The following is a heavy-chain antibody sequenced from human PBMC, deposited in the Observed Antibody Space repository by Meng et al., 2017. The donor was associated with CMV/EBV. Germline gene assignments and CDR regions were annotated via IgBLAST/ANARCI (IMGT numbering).Heavy chain of an antibody. Sequence: QVQLHESGPGLVKPSETLSLTCTVSGGSISSYYWSWIRQPPGKGLEWIGYIYYSGSTNYNPSLKSRVTISVDTSKNQFSLKLSSVTAADTAVYYCARDSRFGLDPWGQGTLVTVSS. CDR2: IYYSGST. CDR1: GGSISSYY. V-gene: IGHV4-59*01. CDR3: ARDSRFGLDP. D-gene: IGHD3-10*02. J-gene: IGHJ5*02.